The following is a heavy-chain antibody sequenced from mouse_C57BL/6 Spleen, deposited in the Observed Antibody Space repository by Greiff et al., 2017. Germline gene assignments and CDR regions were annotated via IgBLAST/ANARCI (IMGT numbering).Heavy chain of an antibody. CDR1: GYAFSSSW. CDR2: IYPGDGDT. J-gene: IGHJ4*01. D-gene: IGHD1-1*01. CDR3: ARYPYYYGSSADAMDY. V-gene: IGHV1-82*01. Sequence: VQLQESGPELVKPGASVKISCKASGYAFSSSWMNWVKQRPGKGLEWIGRIYPGDGDTNYNGKIKGKATLTADKSSSKAYMQLSSLTSEDSAVYFCARYPYYYGSSADAMDYWGQGTSVTVSS.